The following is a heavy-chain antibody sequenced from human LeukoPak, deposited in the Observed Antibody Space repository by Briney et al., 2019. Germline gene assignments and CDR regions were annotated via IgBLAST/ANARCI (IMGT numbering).Heavy chain of an antibody. CDR2: IYYSGST. J-gene: IGHJ4*02. V-gene: IGHV4-59*01. CDR1: GGSISSYY. CDR3: ARGLTTVVTPGY. Sequence: SETLSLTCTVSGGSISSYYWSWIRQPPGKGLEWIGYIYYSGSTNYNPSLKSRVTILVDTSKNQFSLKLSSVTAADTAVYYCARGLTTVVTPGYWGQGTLVTVSS. D-gene: IGHD4-23*01.